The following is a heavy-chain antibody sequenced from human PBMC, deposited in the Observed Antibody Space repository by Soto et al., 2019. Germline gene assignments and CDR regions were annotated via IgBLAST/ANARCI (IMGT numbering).Heavy chain of an antibody. V-gene: IGHV4-34*01. D-gene: IGHD3-16*01. J-gene: IGHJ6*02. Sequence: SETLSLTCAVYVGSFSGYYWSWIRQPPGKGLEWIGEINHSGSTNYNPSLKSRVTISVDTSKNQFSLKLSSVTAADSAVYYCARAMGDWGTYYYYYGFDVWGQGTTVTVPS. CDR2: INHSGST. CDR3: ARAMGDWGTYYYYYGFDV. CDR1: VGSFSGYY.